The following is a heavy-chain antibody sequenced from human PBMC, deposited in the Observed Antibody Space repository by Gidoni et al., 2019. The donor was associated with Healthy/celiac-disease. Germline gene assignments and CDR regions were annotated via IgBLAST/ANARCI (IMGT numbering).Heavy chain of an antibody. CDR3: ARHGIAARQNNWVXP. D-gene: IGHD6-6*01. CDR1: GGSISSSRYY. V-gene: IGHV4-39*01. Sequence: QLHLQESGPGLVNPSAPLSLTCTVSGGSISSSRYYWGWIRQPPGKGLEWIGSSDYSGSTYDNPSLKSRVTISVETSKNQFSLKLSAVTAADTAVYYCARHGIAARQNNWVXPWGQGTLVTVSS. J-gene: IGHJ5*02. CDR2: SDYSGST.